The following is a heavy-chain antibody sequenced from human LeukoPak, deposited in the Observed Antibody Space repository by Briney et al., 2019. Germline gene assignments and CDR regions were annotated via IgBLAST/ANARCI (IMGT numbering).Heavy chain of an antibody. V-gene: IGHV3-30*18. Sequence: GGSLRLSCAASGFTFSSYGMHWVRQAPGKGLEWVAVISYDGSNKYYADSVKGRFTISRDNSKNTLYLQMNSLRAEDTAVYYCAKESRQVYYGSGGYFDYWGQGTLVTVSS. D-gene: IGHD3-10*01. CDR2: ISYDGSNK. CDR3: AKESRQVYYGSGGYFDY. CDR1: GFTFSSYG. J-gene: IGHJ4*02.